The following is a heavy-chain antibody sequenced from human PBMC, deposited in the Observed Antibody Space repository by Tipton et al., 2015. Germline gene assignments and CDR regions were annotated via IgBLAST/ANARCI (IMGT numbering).Heavy chain of an antibody. J-gene: IGHJ2*01. V-gene: IGHV3-23*01. CDR1: GFNFNNYA. D-gene: IGHD2-15*01. CDR2: ISVIGGST. CDR3: AKDKGVGGLAGWYFDL. Sequence: SLRLSCAASGFNFNNYAMSWVRQAPGKGLEWVSGISVIGGSTYYADSVKGRFTISRDNSKNTLYLQINSLRAEDTAIYYCAKDKGVGGLAGWYFDLWGRGTLVTVSS.